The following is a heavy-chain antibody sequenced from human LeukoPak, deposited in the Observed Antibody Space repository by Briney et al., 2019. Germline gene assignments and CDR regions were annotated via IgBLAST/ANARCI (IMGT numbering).Heavy chain of an antibody. CDR1: GFTFSSYA. V-gene: IGHV3-23*01. D-gene: IGHD2-2*01. CDR2: ISGSGGST. J-gene: IGHJ3*02. Sequence: GGSLRLSCAAPGFTFSSYAMSWVRQAPGKGLEWVSAISGSGGSTYYADSVKGRFTISRDNSKNTLYLQMNSLRAEDTAVYYCAKGVVPAARGRAAGPDDAFDIWGQGTMVTVSS. CDR3: AKGVVPAARGRAAGPDDAFDI.